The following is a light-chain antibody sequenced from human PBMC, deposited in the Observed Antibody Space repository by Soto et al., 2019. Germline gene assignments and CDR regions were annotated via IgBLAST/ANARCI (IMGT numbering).Light chain of an antibody. CDR3: KQYNSYSQT. Sequence: DIQMTQSPSTLSASVGDRVTITCRASQSISSWLAWYQQKPGKAHKLLIYDASSLESGVQSRFSGSGSGTEFTLTISSLQPDDFATYYCKQYNSYSQTFGQGTKVDNK. CDR2: DAS. J-gene: IGKJ1*01. V-gene: IGKV1-5*01. CDR1: QSISSW.